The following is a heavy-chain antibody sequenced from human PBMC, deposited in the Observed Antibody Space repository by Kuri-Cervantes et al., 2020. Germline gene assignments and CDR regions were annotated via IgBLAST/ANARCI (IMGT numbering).Heavy chain of an antibody. Sequence: LSLTCAASGFTFSSYSMNWVRQAPGKGLEWVSSISSSSSYIYYADSVKGRFTISRDNSKNTLYLQMNSLRAEDTAVYYCARSLAFGESDYWAQGTLVTSPQ. CDR3: ARSLAFGESDY. V-gene: IGHV3-21*01. J-gene: IGHJ4*02. CDR1: GFTFSSYS. CDR2: ISSSSSYI. D-gene: IGHD3-10*01.